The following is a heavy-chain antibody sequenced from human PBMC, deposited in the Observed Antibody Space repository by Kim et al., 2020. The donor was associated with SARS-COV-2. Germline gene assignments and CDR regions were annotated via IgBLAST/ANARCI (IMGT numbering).Heavy chain of an antibody. D-gene: IGHD3-9*01. CDR1: GGSISSSSYY. CDR3: GYRGDILTGFPAFDY. Sequence: SETLSLTCTVSGGSISSSSYYWGWIRQPPGKGLEWIGSIYYSGSTYYNPSLKSRVTISVDTSKNQFSLKLSSVTAADTAVYYCGYRGDILTGFPAFDYWGQGTLVTVSS. V-gene: IGHV4-39*01. J-gene: IGHJ4*02. CDR2: IYYSGST.